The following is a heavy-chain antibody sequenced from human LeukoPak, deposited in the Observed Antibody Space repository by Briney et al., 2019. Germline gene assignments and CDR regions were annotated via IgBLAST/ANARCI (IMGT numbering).Heavy chain of an antibody. Sequence: SETLSLTCTVSGGSISSYYWSWIRQPPGKGLEWIGYIYYSGSTNYNPSLKSRVTISVDTSKNQFSLKLSSVTAADTAVCYCARVKREIQLWFFAFDIWGQGTMVTVSS. CDR3: ARVKREIQLWFFAFDI. CDR2: IYYSGST. CDR1: GGSISSYY. J-gene: IGHJ3*02. V-gene: IGHV4-59*01. D-gene: IGHD5-18*01.